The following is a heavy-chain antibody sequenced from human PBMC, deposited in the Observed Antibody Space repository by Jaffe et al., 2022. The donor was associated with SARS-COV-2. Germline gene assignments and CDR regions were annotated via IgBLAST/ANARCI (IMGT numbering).Heavy chain of an antibody. Sequence: EVQLVESGGGLVQPGRSLRLSCAASGFTFDDYAMHWVRQVPGKGLEWVSGISWNSGSIGYADSVKGRFTISRDNAKNSLYLQMNSLRAEDTALYYCAKVQNWANDAFDIWGQGTMVTVSS. J-gene: IGHJ3*02. CDR1: GFTFDDYA. D-gene: IGHD7-27*01. CDR3: AKVQNWANDAFDI. CDR2: ISWNSGSI. V-gene: IGHV3-9*01.